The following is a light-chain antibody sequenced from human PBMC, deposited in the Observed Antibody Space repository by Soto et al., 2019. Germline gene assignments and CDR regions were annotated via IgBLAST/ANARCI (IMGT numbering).Light chain of an antibody. CDR3: CSYVGASTHV. CDR2: EDT. V-gene: IGLV2-23*01. J-gene: IGLJ1*01. Sequence: QSALTQPASVSGSPGQSITISCTGTTSFVGSYNLVSWYQQHTGKAPQVLIYEDTKRPSGVSNRFSGSISGSTASLTISGLQAEDEADYYCCSYVGASTHVFGTGTKLTVL. CDR1: TSFVGSYNL.